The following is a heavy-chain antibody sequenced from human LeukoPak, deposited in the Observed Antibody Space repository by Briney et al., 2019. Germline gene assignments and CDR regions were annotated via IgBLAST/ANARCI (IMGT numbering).Heavy chain of an antibody. CDR1: GFTVSSNY. V-gene: IGHV3-53*01. D-gene: IGHD2/OR15-2a*01. CDR3: ARGKNKYGMDV. CDR2: TYSGGST. J-gene: IGHJ6*04. Sequence: PGGSLRLSCAASGFTVSSNYMSWVRQAPGKGLEWVSVTYSGGSTYYADSVKGRFTISRDNSKNTLYLQMNSLRAEDAAVYYCARGKNKYGMDVWGKGTTVTVSP.